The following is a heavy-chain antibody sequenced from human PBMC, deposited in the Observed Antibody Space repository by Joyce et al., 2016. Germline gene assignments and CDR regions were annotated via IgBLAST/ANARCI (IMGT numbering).Heavy chain of an antibody. D-gene: IGHD5-12*01. Sequence: QVQLQESGPGLVKPSGTLSLTCAVSGGSISSAHWWSWGRQPPGRGLDWIGEIYFGGCTTYNPALMSRVTISVEKSKSQLSLKMNSVTAADTAVYYCARNGAYSQDSWGQGTLVTVSS. CDR1: GGSISSAHW. CDR2: IYFGGCT. J-gene: IGHJ5*01. V-gene: IGHV4-4*02. CDR3: ARNGAYSQDS.